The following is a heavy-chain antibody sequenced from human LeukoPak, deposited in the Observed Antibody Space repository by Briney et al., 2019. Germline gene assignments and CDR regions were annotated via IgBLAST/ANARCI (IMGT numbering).Heavy chain of an antibody. D-gene: IGHD6-13*01. V-gene: IGHV3-23*01. CDR2: IRGLGISA. Sequence: GGSLRLSCAASGFTFSTYAMTWVRQAPGKGLEWVSTIRGLGISAYYADSVKGRFTISRDNFRNTLYLQMNSLRAEDTAMYYCAKSVLYSSSWYYFDYWGQGTLVTVSS. CDR3: AKSVLYSSSWYYFDY. CDR1: GFTFSTYA. J-gene: IGHJ4*02.